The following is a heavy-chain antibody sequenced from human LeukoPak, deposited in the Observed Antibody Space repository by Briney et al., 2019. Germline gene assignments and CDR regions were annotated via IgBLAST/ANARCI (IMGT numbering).Heavy chain of an antibody. CDR1: GFAFRSFV. CDR3: AKEGVAETTRGAYFDH. V-gene: IGHV3-23*01. J-gene: IGHJ4*02. D-gene: IGHD4-17*01. Sequence: GGSLRLSCAASGFAFRSFVVSWVRQAPGKGLEGVSSISGYGDRIYYADSVKGRFTISRDNSKNMLYLQMNSLRAEDTATYYCAKEGVAETTRGAYFDHWGREPWSPSSQ. CDR2: ISGYGDRI.